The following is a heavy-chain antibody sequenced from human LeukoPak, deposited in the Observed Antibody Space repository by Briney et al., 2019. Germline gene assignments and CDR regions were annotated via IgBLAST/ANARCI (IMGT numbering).Heavy chain of an antibody. Sequence: GASVKVSCKASGYTFTSYDINWVRQATGQGLEWMGWMNPNSGNTGCAQKFQGRVTMTRNTSIGTAYMELSSLRSEDTAVYYCARRLIGEFNYWGQGTLVTVSS. CDR1: GYTFTSYD. CDR2: MNPNSGNT. CDR3: ARRLIGEFNY. J-gene: IGHJ4*02. V-gene: IGHV1-8*01. D-gene: IGHD3-10*01.